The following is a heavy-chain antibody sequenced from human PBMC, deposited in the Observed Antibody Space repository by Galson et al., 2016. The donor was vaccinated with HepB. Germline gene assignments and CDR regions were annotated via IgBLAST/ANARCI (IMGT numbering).Heavy chain of an antibody. CDR1: GYTFTNYY. D-gene: IGHD6-13*01. V-gene: IGHV1-46*01. CDR2: INPSGGST. J-gene: IGHJ5*02. Sequence: SVKASCKASGYTFTNYYMHWVRQAPGQGLEWMGMINPSGGSTTYAQKFQGRVTMTRDTSTSTVYMELSSLRSEDTAVYYCARQSWSMDYNWFDPWGQGTLVTVSS. CDR3: ARQSWSMDYNWFDP.